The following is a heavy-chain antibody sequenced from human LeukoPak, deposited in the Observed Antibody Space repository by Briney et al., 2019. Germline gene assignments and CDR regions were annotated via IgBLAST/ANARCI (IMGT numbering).Heavy chain of an antibody. CDR2: IYYSGST. Sequence: SETLSLTCTVSGGSISGYYWSWIRQPPGKGLEWIGYIYYSGSTNYNPSLKSRVTISVDTSKNQFSLKLSSVTAADTAVYYCARAHYYDSSGYFVRHWFDPWGQGTLVTVSS. J-gene: IGHJ5*02. V-gene: IGHV4-59*01. CDR3: ARAHYYDSSGYFVRHWFDP. CDR1: GGSISGYY. D-gene: IGHD3-22*01.